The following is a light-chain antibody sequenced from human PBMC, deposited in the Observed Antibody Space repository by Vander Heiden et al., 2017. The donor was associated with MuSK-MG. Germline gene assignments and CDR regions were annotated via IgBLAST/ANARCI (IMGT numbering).Light chain of an antibody. CDR3: QQDTSWPIT. J-gene: IGKJ5*01. CDR2: DAS. V-gene: IGKV3-15*01. CDR1: QSISNT. Sequence: IVMTQSPPTVSVFSGDRATLSCRASQSISNTLAWYQLKSGQAPRLLIYDASARASGIPARFSGSGSGTEFTLTISSLQSEDVAVYYCQQDTSWPITFGQGTRLEI.